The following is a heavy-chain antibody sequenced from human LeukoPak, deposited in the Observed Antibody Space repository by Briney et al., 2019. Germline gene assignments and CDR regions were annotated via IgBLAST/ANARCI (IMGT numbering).Heavy chain of an antibody. CDR2: IYYSGST. J-gene: IGHJ6*03. D-gene: IGHD2-2*01. CDR1: GGSISSYY. Sequence: SETLSLTCTVSGGSISSYYWSWIRQPPGKGLEWIGYIYYSGSTNYNPSLKSRVTISVDTSKNQFSLKLSSVSAADTAVYYYARGPAAIYMDVWGKGTTVTISS. CDR3: ARGPAAIYMDV. V-gene: IGHV4-59*01.